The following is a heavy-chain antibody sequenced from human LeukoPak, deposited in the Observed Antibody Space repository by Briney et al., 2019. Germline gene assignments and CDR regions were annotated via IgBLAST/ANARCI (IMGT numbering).Heavy chain of an antibody. CDR2: IRSKAYGGTT. D-gene: IGHD4-17*01. J-gene: IGHJ4*02. V-gene: IGHV3-49*04. Sequence: GRSLRLSCTASGFTFGDYAMSWVRQAPGKGLEWVGFIRSKAYGGTTEYAASVKAIFTISRDDSKSIAYLQMNSLKTEDTAVYYCTRIMTTVTQSFDYWGQGTVVTVSS. CDR3: TRIMTTVTQSFDY. CDR1: GFTFGDYA.